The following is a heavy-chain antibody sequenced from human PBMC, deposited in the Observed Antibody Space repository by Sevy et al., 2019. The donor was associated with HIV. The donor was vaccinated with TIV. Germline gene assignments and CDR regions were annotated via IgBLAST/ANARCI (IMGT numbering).Heavy chain of an antibody. D-gene: IGHD4-17*01. V-gene: IGHV3-20*04. CDR2: INWNGGST. CDR3: ARGARADDYGDYFHYYYYMDV. CDR1: GFTFDDYG. Sequence: GGSLRLSCAASGFTFDDYGMSWVRQAPGKGLEWVSGINWNGGSTGYADSVKGRFTISRDNAKNSLYLQMNSLRAEDTALYYCARGARADDYGDYFHYYYYMDVWGKGTTVTVSS. J-gene: IGHJ6*03.